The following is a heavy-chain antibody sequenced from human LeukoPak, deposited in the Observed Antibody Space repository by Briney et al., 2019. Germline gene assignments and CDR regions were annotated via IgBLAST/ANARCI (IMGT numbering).Heavy chain of an antibody. CDR2: IYPGDSDT. J-gene: IGHJ6*03. CDR3: ARSSTVTTNMDV. D-gene: IGHD4-11*01. V-gene: IGHV5-51*01. CDR1: GYSFTTYW. Sequence: GESLKISCKGSGYSFTTYWIGWVRQMPGKGLEWMGIIYPGDSDTKYSQSFQGQVTISADRSTTTAHLQWSSLKASDTAIYYCARSSTVTTNMDVWGNGTTVTVSS.